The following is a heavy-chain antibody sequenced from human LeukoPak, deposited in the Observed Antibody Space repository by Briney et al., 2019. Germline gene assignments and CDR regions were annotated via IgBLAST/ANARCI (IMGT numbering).Heavy chain of an antibody. J-gene: IGHJ4*02. D-gene: IGHD4-11*01. CDR2: FDIEDAET. CDR3: VAEVIEVTMGDY. Sequence: ASVKVSCKVSGHSLTDLSIHWVRQAPGKGLEWMGGFDIEDAETIYGQEFEGRVIMTEDTATETAYMELSSLKYEDTAVYYCVAEVIEVTMGDYWGQGTLVTVSS. CDR1: GHSLTDLS. V-gene: IGHV1-24*01.